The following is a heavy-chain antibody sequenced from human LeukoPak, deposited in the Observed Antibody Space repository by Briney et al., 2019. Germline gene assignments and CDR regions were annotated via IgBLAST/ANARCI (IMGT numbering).Heavy chain of an antibody. CDR3: ARGVIMITFGGVIVLRDFDH. J-gene: IGHJ4*02. CDR1: GFTFGSYW. V-gene: IGHV3-30*03. Sequence: GGSLRLSCAASGFTFGSYWMHWVRQAPGNGLEWVAVISYDGSNKYYADSVKGRFTISRDYSKNTLYLQMNSLRAEDTAVYYCARGVIMITFGGVIVLRDFDHWGQGTLVTVSS. D-gene: IGHD3-16*02. CDR2: ISYDGSNK.